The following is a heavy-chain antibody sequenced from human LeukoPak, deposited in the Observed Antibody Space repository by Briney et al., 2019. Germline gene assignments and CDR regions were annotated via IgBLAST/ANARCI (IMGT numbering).Heavy chain of an antibody. V-gene: IGHV1-18*01. D-gene: IGHD3-16*02. Sequence: ASVKVSCKASGYTFSNYGISWVRQAPGQGLEWMGWISVSNGNANYKQTLQGRVTMTTDTSTSTAYMELRSLRSDDTAVYYCARDYQGAFDIWGQGTMVTVSS. CDR3: ARDYQGAFDI. CDR2: ISVSNGNA. J-gene: IGHJ3*02. CDR1: GYTFSNYG.